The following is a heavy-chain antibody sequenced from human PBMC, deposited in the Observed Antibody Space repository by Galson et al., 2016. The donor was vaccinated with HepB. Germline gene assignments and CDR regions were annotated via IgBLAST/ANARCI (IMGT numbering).Heavy chain of an antibody. Sequence: SVKVSCKASGYTFTTSGISWVRQAPGQGLEWMGWISTYSGDTKYAQNFQGGLTLTTDSSTTTAYMELRSLRFDDTAMYYCARDVQYRFDSWGQGTLVTFS. CDR2: ISTYSGDT. CDR1: GYTFTTSG. CDR3: ARDVQYRFDS. D-gene: IGHD2/OR15-2a*01. V-gene: IGHV1-18*01. J-gene: IGHJ4*02.